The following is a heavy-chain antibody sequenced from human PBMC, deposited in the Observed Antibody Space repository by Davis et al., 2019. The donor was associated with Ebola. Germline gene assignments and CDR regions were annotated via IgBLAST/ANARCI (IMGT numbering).Heavy chain of an antibody. J-gene: IGHJ4*02. V-gene: IGHV3-74*01. CDR1: GFTFSSHW. CDR2: IKSDGSSA. CDR3: GSPVVA. D-gene: IGHD2-15*01. Sequence: PGGSLRLSCPASGFTFSSHWMHWVRQAPGKGLVWVSQIKSDGSSATYADSVKGRFTISRDNAKNTLDLQMNSLRAEDTAVYYCGSPVVAWGQGTLVTVSS.